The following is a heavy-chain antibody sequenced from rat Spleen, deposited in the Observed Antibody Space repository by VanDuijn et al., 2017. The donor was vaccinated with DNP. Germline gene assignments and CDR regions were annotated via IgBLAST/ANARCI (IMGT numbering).Heavy chain of an antibody. CDR3: ARPDY. Sequence: EVQLVESGGGLVQPGRSLKLSCAASGFTFSAYYMAWVRQAPAKGLEWVAYIGSPAYAPYHGDSVKGRFTISRDNAKSTLYLHMDSLTSEDTATYYCARPDYWGQGVMVTVSS. V-gene: IGHV5-25*01. J-gene: IGHJ2*01. CDR2: IGSPAYAP. CDR1: GFTFSAYY.